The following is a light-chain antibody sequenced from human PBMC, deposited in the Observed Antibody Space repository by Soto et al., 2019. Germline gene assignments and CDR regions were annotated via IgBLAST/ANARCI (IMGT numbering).Light chain of an antibody. V-gene: IGKV3-20*01. J-gene: IGKJ5*01. CDR1: QRVSSSY. CDR3: QQAGSLPIT. CDR2: GAS. Sequence: DIELTQAASTLSSSPRERATISCSPSQRVSSSYLAWYQQKPGQAPTLLIYGASSRDTGIPDRFSGSGSGTEFTLTISRLQPDDFAVYYCQQAGSLPITFGQGTRLEIK.